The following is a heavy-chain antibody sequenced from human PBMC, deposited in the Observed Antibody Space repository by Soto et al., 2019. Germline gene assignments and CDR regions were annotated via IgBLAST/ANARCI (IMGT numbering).Heavy chain of an antibody. D-gene: IGHD6-19*01. CDR1: GGSVSGGVYY. J-gene: IGHJ1*01. Sequence: QVQLQESGPGLVKPSQTLSLTCTVSGGSVSGGVYYWNWIRQHPEKGLEWIGYIYYSGSTYYNPSLRSRVTLSADTSKNQFSLKLSSVTVADTAVYYCARSSVAGAEDFQHWGQGTQVIVSS. CDR2: IYYSGST. CDR3: ARSSVAGAEDFQH. V-gene: IGHV4-31*03.